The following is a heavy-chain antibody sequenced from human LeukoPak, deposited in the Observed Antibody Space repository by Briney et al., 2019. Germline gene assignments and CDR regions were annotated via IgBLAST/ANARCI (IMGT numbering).Heavy chain of an antibody. D-gene: IGHD4-17*01. CDR3: ARTGSTVTMLYPFDH. V-gene: IGHV4-59*01. Sequence: SETLFLTCTVSGGSIRSYYWSWIRQPPGKGLEWIGYIYYSGSTNYNPSLKSRVSISVDTSKNQFSLKLSSVTAADTAVYYCARTGSTVTMLYPFDHWGQGTLVTVSS. J-gene: IGHJ4*02. CDR1: GGSIRSYY. CDR2: IYYSGST.